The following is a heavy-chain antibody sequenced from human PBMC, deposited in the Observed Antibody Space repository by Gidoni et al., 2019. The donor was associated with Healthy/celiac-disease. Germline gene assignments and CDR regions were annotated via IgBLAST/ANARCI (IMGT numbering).Heavy chain of an antibody. D-gene: IGHD2-2*02. J-gene: IGHJ6*02. CDR2: IIPIFGTA. V-gene: IGHV1-69*06. CDR3: ARYIVVVPAAIGGYYYYGMDV. Sequence: QVQLVQSGAEVKKPGSSVKVSCKASGGTFSSYAISWVRQAPGQGLEWMGGIIPIFGTANYAQKFQGRVTITADKSTSTAYMELSSLRSEDTAVYYCARYIVVVPAAIGGYYYYGMDVWGQGTTVTVSS. CDR1: GGTFSSYA.